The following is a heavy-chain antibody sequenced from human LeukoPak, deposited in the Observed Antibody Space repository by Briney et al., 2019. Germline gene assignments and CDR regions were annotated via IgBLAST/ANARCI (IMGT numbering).Heavy chain of an antibody. CDR2: IYYSGST. V-gene: IGHV4-61*01. D-gene: IGHD5-12*01. J-gene: IGHJ4*02. CDR1: GGSVSSGSYY. CDR3: ARRNHSGYGRRYYFDY. Sequence: PSETLSLTCTVSGGSVSSGSYYWSWIRQPPGKGLERIGYIYYSGSTNYNPSLKSRVTISVDTSKNQFSLKLSSVTAADTAVYYCARRNHSGYGRRYYFDYWGQGTLVTVSS.